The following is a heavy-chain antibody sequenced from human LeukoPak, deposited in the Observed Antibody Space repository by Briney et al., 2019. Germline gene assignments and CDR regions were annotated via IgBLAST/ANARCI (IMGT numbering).Heavy chain of an antibody. Sequence: NASETLSLTCTLSGGSISTYYWSWIRQSPGKGLEWIGYIYSSGSTNYNPSLKSRVTISVDTSKNQFSLKLNSVTAADTAVYYCARSAGREDFVFDIWGQGTMVTVSS. V-gene: IGHV4-59*08. J-gene: IGHJ3*02. CDR1: GGSISTYY. CDR3: ARSAGREDFVFDI. CDR2: IYSSGST. D-gene: IGHD1-14*01.